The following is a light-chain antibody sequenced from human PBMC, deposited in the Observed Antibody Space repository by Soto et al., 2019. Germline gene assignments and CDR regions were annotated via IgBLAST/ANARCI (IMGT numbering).Light chain of an antibody. CDR2: GAS. Sequence: EIVLTQSPGTLSLSPGERATLACRASQSISSSYLAWYQQKPGQAPRLLIYGASSRATGIPDRFSGSGSGTDFPLTISRLEPEDFAVYYCQFFGSSRYTFGQGTKLEIK. J-gene: IGKJ2*01. CDR3: QFFGSSRYT. CDR1: QSISSSY. V-gene: IGKV3-20*01.